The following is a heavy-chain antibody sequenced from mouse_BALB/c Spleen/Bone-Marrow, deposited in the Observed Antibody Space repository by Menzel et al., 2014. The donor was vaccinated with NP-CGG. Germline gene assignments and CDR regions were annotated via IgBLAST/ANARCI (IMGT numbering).Heavy chain of an antibody. J-gene: IGHJ2*01. CDR2: IYPSDSYT. V-gene: IGHV1-69*02. CDR1: GYTFTSYW. Sequence: QVQLQQSGAELVRPGASVKLSCKASGYTFTSYWINWVKQRPGQGLEWIGNIYPSDSYTNYNQKFKDKATLTVDKSSSTAYMQLSCPTSEVSAVYYWTGEYYGNSYAYWGQGTTVTVSS. D-gene: IGHD1-1*01. CDR3: TGEYYGNSYAY.